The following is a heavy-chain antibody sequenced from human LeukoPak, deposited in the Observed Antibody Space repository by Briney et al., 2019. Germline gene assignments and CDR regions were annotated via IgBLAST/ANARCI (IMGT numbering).Heavy chain of an antibody. CDR3: AKDPRASRIAAATEDY. Sequence: PGGSLRLSCAASGFTFSSYSMNWVRQAPGKGLEWVSSISSSSSYIYYADSVKGRFTISRDNSKNTLYLQMNSLRAEDTAVYYCAKDPRASRIAAATEDYWGQGTLVTVSS. V-gene: IGHV3-21*01. J-gene: IGHJ4*02. CDR1: GFTFSSYS. D-gene: IGHD6-13*01. CDR2: ISSSSSYI.